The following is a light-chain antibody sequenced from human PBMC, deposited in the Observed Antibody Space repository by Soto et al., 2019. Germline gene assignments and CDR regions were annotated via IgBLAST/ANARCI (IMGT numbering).Light chain of an antibody. V-gene: IGLV2-14*01. CDR2: EVS. CDR3: SSYTSSSTPDV. Sequence: QSVLTQPASVSGSPGQSITISCTGTSSDVGGYNYVSWYQQHPGKAPILMIYEVSNRRSGVSNRFSGSKSGNTASLTISGLQAEDEADYYFSSYTSSSTPDVFGTGTKLTVL. J-gene: IGLJ1*01. CDR1: SSDVGGYNY.